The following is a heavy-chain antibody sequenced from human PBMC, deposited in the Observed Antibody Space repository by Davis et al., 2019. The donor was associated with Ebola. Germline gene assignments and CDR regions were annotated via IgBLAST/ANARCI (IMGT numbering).Heavy chain of an antibody. CDR1: GYTFTGYY. D-gene: IGHD2-2*01. Sequence: ASVKVSCKASGYTFTGYYMHWVRQAPGQGLEWMGWISAYNGNTNYAQKLQGRVTMTTGTSTSTAYMELRSLRSDDTAVYYCARESPYCSSTSCYVYYYYGMDVWGQGTTVTVSS. V-gene: IGHV1-18*04. J-gene: IGHJ6*02. CDR2: ISAYNGNT. CDR3: ARESPYCSSTSCYVYYYYGMDV.